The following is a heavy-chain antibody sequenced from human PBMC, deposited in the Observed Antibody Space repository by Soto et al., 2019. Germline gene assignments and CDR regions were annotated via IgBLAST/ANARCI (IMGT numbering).Heavy chain of an antibody. J-gene: IGHJ4*02. CDR2: ISAYNGNT. D-gene: IGHD2-2*01. CDR1: GYTFTSYG. V-gene: IGHV1-18*01. Sequence: ASVKVSCKASGYTFTSYGISWVRQAPGQGLEWMGWISAYNGNTNYAQKLQGRVTMTTGTSTSTAYMELRSLRSDDTAVYYCARWEDIVLVTDFWGQGTLVTVSS. CDR3: ARWEDIVLVTDF.